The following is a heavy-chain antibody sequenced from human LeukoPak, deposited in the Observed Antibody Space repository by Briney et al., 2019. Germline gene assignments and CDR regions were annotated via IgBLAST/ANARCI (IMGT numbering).Heavy chain of an antibody. CDR2: INARGYTP. D-gene: IGHD3-22*01. Sequence: PGGSLRLSCAASGFTFSSYDITWVRQSPGKGLEWVSAINARGYTPYYADSVKGRFTIYRDNSKNTLYMQRNSLRAEDTAFYLCAKDVANYYDISGYYYSARHYFDYWGQGTLVTVSS. CDR1: GFTFSSYD. V-gene: IGHV3-23*01. J-gene: IGHJ4*02. CDR3: AKDVANYYDISGYYYSARHYFDY.